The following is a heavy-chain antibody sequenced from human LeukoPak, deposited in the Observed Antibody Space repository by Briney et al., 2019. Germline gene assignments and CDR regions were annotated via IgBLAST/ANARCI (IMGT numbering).Heavy chain of an antibody. V-gene: IGHV3-30*02. CDR1: GFTFSSYG. CDR2: IWYGGSNK. J-gene: IGHJ3*02. Sequence: GGSLRLSCAASGFTFSSYGMHWVRQAPGKGLEWVAVIWYGGSNKYYADSVKGRFTISRDNSKNTLYLQMNSLRAEDTAVYYCAKDYCGGDCYSDAFDIWGQGTMVTVSS. CDR3: AKDYCGGDCYSDAFDI. D-gene: IGHD2-21*01.